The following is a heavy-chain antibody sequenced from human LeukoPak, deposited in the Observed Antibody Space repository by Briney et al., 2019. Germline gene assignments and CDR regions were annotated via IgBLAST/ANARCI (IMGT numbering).Heavy chain of an antibody. D-gene: IGHD3-10*01. J-gene: IGHJ4*02. V-gene: IGHV4-39*01. CDR2: VYYSGSS. CDR1: GGSIRSSYYY. CDR3: ARHVSFGELAY. Sequence: SETLSLTCTVSGGSIRSSYYYWGWIRQPPGKGLEWIGSVYYSGSSYYNPSLKSRVSISVDTSKNQFSLKLSSVTAADTAVYYCARHVSFGELAYWGQGTLVTVSS.